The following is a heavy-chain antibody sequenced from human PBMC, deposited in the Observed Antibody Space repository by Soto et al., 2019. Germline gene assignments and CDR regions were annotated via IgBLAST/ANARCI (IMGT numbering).Heavy chain of an antibody. Sequence: ASVKVSCKVSGYTLTELSMHWVRQAPGKGLEWMGGFDPEDGETIYARKFQGRVTMTEDTSTDTAYMELSSLRSEDTAVYYCATGPPWPPRFDYWGQGTLVTVSS. CDR3: ATGPPWPPRFDY. CDR2: FDPEDGET. V-gene: IGHV1-24*01. CDR1: GYTLTELS. J-gene: IGHJ4*02.